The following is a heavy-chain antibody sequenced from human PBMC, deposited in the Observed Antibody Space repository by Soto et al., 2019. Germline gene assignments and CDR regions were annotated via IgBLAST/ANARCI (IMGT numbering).Heavy chain of an antibody. Sequence: PSETLSLTFTVSGDSVSSYYWSWIRQPPGKGLEWIGYMYVSGVTNYNPSLKSRVTTSVDTSNNQFSLKLSSVTAADTAVYYCARHGHDDSSGYINLFDPWGQGTLVTVS. J-gene: IGHJ5*02. V-gene: IGHV4-59*08. CDR1: GDSVSSYY. D-gene: IGHD3-22*01. CDR3: ARHGHDDSSGYINLFDP. CDR2: MYVSGVT.